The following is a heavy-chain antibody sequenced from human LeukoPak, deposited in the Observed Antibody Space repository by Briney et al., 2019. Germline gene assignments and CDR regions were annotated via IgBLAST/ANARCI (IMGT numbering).Heavy chain of an antibody. CDR1: GGSFSGYY. V-gene: IGHV4-34*01. Sequence: SETLSLTCAVYGGSFSGYYCSWIRQPPGKGLEWIGEINHSGSTNYNPSLKSRVTISVDTSKNQFSLKLSSVTAADTAVYYCARGNVVPAAILYYYYYMDVWGKGTTVTVSS. D-gene: IGHD2-2*02. J-gene: IGHJ6*03. CDR2: INHSGST. CDR3: ARGNVVPAAILYYYYYMDV.